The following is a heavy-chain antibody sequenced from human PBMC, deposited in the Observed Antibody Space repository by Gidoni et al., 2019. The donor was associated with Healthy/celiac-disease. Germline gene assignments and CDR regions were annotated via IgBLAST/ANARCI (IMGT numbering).Heavy chain of an antibody. J-gene: IGHJ4*02. D-gene: IGHD3-10*01. V-gene: IGHV1-69*04. Sequence: VPLVHSGAQVWPPGSSLTVSCTASGGTFRRYTISWVRQAPGQGLEWMGRIIPILGIANYAQKFQGRVTITADKSTSTAYMELSSLRSEDTAVYYCARDVDYGSGSYYSDYWGQGTLVTVSS. CDR1: GGTFRRYT. CDR3: ARDVDYGSGSYYSDY. CDR2: IIPILGIA.